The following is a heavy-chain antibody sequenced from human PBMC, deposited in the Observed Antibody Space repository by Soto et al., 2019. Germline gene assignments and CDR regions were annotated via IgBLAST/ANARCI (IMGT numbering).Heavy chain of an antibody. J-gene: IGHJ4*02. CDR1: GFTFSSYA. Sequence: EVQLLESGGGLVQPGRSLRLSCAASGFTFSSYAMNWVRQAPGKGLEWVSAMSGTGGSTYYADSVKGRITISRDNSKNTLYLPRNSLRVEDTAVLYRAQAGFSSCSSGSYFAYWRQGTLVPVSS. CDR3: AQAGFSSCSSGSYFAY. D-gene: IGHD6-19*01. V-gene: IGHV3-23*01. CDR2: MSGTGGST.